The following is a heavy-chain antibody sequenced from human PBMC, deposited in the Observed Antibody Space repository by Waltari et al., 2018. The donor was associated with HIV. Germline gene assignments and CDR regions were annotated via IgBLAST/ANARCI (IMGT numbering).Heavy chain of an antibody. D-gene: IGHD6-13*01. CDR2: INAGNGDT. CDR3: ARSSAAGTIGDY. Sequence: QVQLVQSGAEVKKPGASVKVSCKASGYTFSNYAMHWVRQAPGQRLEWMGWINAGNGDTKYSQNFQDRVSITRDTSASTAYMELSSLRSKDTAVYYCARSSAAGTIGDYWGQGTLVTVSS. CDR1: GYTFSNYA. V-gene: IGHV1-3*01. J-gene: IGHJ4*02.